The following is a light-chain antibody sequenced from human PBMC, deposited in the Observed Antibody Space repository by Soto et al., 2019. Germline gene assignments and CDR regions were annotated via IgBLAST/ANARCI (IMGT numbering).Light chain of an antibody. J-gene: IGLJ2*01. CDR3: CSYAGIHVV. CDR1: SSDVGGYNY. CDR2: DVS. Sequence: QSALTQPSSVSGSPGQSVTISCTGTSSDVGGYNYVSWYQQHPGKAPKLMIYDVSKRPSGVPDRFSGSKSDNTASLTISGLQAEDEADYYCCSYAGIHVVFGGVTQLTVL. V-gene: IGLV2-11*01.